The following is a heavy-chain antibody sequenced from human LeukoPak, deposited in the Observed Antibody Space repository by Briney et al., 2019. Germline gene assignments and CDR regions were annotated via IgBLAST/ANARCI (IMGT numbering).Heavy chain of an antibody. CDR3: ARRYYFVSGSYYPFDF. D-gene: IGHD3-10*01. V-gene: IGHV4-4*09. CDR1: GGSISSYY. Sequence: SETLSLTCTVSGGSISSYYWSWIRQPPGKGLEWIGYIYTSGSTNYNPSLKSRVTISVDTSKNQFSLKLRSVTAADTAVYYCARRYYFVSGSYYPFDFWGQGTLVTVSS. CDR2: IYTSGST. J-gene: IGHJ4*02.